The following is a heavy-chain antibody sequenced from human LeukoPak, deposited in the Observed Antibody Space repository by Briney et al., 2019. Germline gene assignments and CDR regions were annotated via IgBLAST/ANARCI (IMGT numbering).Heavy chain of an antibody. J-gene: IGHJ3*02. D-gene: IGHD4-17*01. V-gene: IGHV3-21*01. CDR2: ISSSSNFI. CDR3: ARAISDYDASDI. Sequence: KPGGSLRLPCAASGLSVRGNYMSWVRQAPGKGLEWVSSISSSSNFIYYADSVKGRFTISRDNAKNSLYLQMNSLRAEDTAVYYCARAISDYDASDIWGQGTMVTVSS. CDR1: GLSVRGNY.